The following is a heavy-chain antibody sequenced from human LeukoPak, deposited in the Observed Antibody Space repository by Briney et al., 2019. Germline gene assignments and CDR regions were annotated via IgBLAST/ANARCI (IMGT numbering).Heavy chain of an antibody. CDR2: ISGSSSST. J-gene: IGHJ4*02. D-gene: IGHD4-23*01. Sequence: GGSLRLSCAASGFTFSIYSMNWVRQAPGKGLEWVSFISGSSSSTFYADSVKGRFTVSRDNAKNTLYLQMISLRDEDTAVYYCARNPGGIGDYWGQGTLVTVSS. CDR1: GFTFSIYS. CDR3: ARNPGGIGDY. V-gene: IGHV3-48*02.